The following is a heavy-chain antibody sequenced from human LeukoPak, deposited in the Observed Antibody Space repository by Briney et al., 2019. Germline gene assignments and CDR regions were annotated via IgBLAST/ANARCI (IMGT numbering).Heavy chain of an antibody. V-gene: IGHV3-48*04. D-gene: IGHD3-3*02. CDR1: EFTFSSYS. J-gene: IGHJ4*02. CDR2: ITGSGSGI. Sequence: GGSLRLSCAASEFTFSSYSMNWVRQAPGKGLQWVSYITGSGSGIHYADSVKGRFTISRDNAKNSLYLQMNSLRPEDTAVYYCARVARLADYWGQGTLVTVSS. CDR3: ARVARLADY.